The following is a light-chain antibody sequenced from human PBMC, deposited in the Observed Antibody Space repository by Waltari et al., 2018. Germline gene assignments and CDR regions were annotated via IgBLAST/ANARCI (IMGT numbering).Light chain of an antibody. V-gene: IGLV1-47*01. CDR2: RNN. Sequence: QSVLTQPPSASGTPGQRVTIPCSGSSSNIRSNYVYWYQQLPGTAPKLLIYRNNQRPSGVPDRFSGSKSGTSASLAISGLRSEDEADYYCAAWDDSLSGPGFETGTKVTVL. CDR1: SSNIRSNY. J-gene: IGLJ1*01. CDR3: AAWDDSLSGPG.